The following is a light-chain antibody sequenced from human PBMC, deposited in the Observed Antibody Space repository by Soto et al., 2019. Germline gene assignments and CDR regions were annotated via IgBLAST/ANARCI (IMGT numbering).Light chain of an antibody. CDR3: QQYGSSPWT. V-gene: IGKV3-20*01. CDR2: GAS. J-gene: IGKJ1*01. CDR1: QSVSSSY. Sequence: EIVLTQSPGTLSLSPGERATLSCRASQSVSSSYLAWYQQKPGQAPRLLIYGASSRATGIADRFSGSGSGTDFTLTISRLEPEDFAVYYCQQYGSSPWTFGQATKEEIK.